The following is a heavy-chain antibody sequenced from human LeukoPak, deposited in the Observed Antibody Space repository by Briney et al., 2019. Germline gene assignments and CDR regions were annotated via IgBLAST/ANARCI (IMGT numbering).Heavy chain of an antibody. D-gene: IGHD3-22*01. J-gene: IGHJ3*02. CDR3: ARGTDRVAFDI. V-gene: IGHV1-8*03. CDR2: MNPNSGNT. CDR1: RYTFTSYD. Sequence: ASVKVSCKASRYTFTSYDINWVRQATGQGLEWMGWMNPNSGNTGYAQKFQGRVTITRNTSISTAYMELSSLRSEDTAVYYCARGTDRVAFDIWGQGTMVTVSS.